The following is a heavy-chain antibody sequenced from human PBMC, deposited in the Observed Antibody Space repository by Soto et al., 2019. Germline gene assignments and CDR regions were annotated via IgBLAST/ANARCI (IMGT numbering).Heavy chain of an antibody. CDR1: GFTFSSYA. J-gene: IGHJ4*02. Sequence: EVQLLESGGGLVQPGGSLRLSCAASGFTFSSYAMTWVRQAPGKGLEWVSAISGSGGTTYYAESVKGRFSISRDNFKNTLSLQMNSLRAEDTAVYYCAVRGAYSRSRIDYWGQGTLVTVSS. V-gene: IGHV3-23*01. D-gene: IGHD4-4*01. CDR2: ISGSGGTT. CDR3: AVRGAYSRSRIDY.